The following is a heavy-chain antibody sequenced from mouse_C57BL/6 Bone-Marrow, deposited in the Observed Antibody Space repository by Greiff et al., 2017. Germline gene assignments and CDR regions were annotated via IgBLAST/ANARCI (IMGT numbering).Heavy chain of an antibody. Sequence: DVMLVESGGDLVKPGWSLKLSCAASGFTFSSYGMSWVRQTPDKRLEWVANISSGGSYTYSPDSVKGRFTISRDNAKNTLYLKMSRWKSEDTAMYYWARRGRRGYFDVWGTGTTVTVSS. CDR3: ARRGRRGYFDV. CDR1: GFTFSSYG. V-gene: IGHV5-6*02. D-gene: IGHD1-1*01. J-gene: IGHJ1*03. CDR2: ISSGGSYT.